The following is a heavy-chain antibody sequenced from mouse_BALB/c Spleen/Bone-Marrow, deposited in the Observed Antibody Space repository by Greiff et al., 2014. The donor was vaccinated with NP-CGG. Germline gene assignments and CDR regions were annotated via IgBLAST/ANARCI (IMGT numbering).Heavy chain of an antibody. CDR2: ILPGNGNT. CDR3: ARHGSSGFDY. CDR1: GYTFSTYW. J-gene: IGHJ2*01. Sequence: VKLQESGAELMKPGASVKISCKATGYTFSTYWIEWVKQRPGHGLEWIGEILPGNGNTDYNEKFKGKATFTADTSSNTAYMQLSSLTSEDSAVFYCARHGSSGFDYWGQGTALTVSS. V-gene: IGHV1-9*01. D-gene: IGHD1-1*01.